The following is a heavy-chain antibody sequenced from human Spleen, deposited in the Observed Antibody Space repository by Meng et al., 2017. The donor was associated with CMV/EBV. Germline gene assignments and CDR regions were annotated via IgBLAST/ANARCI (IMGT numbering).Heavy chain of an antibody. CDR2: IYYSGST. CDR1: GGSVSSGSYY. Sequence: SETLSLTCAVSGGSVSSGSYYWGWIRQPPGKGLEWIGSIYYSGSTYYNPSLKSRVTISVDTSKNQFSLKLSSVTAADTAVYYCASIPDGYNVYYYYGMDVWGQGTTVTVSS. J-gene: IGHJ6*02. D-gene: IGHD5-24*01. V-gene: IGHV4-39*07. CDR3: ASIPDGYNVYYYYGMDV.